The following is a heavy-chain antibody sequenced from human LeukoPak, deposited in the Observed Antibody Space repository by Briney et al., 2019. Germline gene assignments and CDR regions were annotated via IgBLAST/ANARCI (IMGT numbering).Heavy chain of an antibody. CDR2: ISSSGSAT. V-gene: IGHV3-11*04. J-gene: IGHJ6*02. CDR3: ARDSPGGMED. Sequence: GGSLRLSCAASGFTFSDYSMSWIRQAPGKGLGWVSYISSSGSATSYADSVKGRFTIPTKNATNSPYLQMNSMRAEDTAVYYCARDSPGGMEDWGQGTTVTVSS. CDR1: GFTFSDYS.